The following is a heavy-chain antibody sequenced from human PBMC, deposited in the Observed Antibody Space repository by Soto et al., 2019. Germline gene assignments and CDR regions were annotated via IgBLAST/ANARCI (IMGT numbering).Heavy chain of an antibody. CDR1: GFTFSNYW. D-gene: IGHD6-13*01. Sequence: EVQLVESGGGLVQPGGSLRLSCAASGFTFSNYWRSWVRQAPGKGLEWVANIKQDGSEKYYVDSVKGRFTISKDNAKNSLYLQMNSLRAEDTAVYYCARVHSSTWYSDYWGQGTLVTVSS. CDR2: IKQDGSEK. J-gene: IGHJ4*02. V-gene: IGHV3-7*05. CDR3: ARVHSSTWYSDY.